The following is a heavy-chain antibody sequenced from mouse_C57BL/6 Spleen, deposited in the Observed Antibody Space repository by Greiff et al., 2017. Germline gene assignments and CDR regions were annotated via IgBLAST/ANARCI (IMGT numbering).Heavy chain of an antibody. CDR3: ARRGSGTC. D-gene: IGHD1-1*02. Sequence: QVQLQQPGAELVKPGASVKLSCKASGYTFTSYWMQWVKQRPGQGLEWIREIDPSDSYTNSNQKFKGKATLTVDTSSRTASMQLSSLTSEDSAVYYWARRGSGTCWGQGTLVTVSA. CDR2: IDPSDSYT. CDR1: GYTFTSYW. J-gene: IGHJ3*01. V-gene: IGHV1-50*01.